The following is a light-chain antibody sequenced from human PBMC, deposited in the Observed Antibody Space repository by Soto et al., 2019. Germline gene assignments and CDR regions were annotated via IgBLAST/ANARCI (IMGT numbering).Light chain of an antibody. J-gene: IGLJ2*01. CDR1: SGSVSTTYS. Sequence: QTVVTQEPSFSVSPGGTVTLTCGLSSGSVSTTYSPNWYQQTPGQAPRTLIYNTNTRSSGVPDRFSGSILGNKAALTITGAQADDESYYYCVVPIGSGIWVFGGGTKLTVL. CDR2: NTN. V-gene: IGLV8-61*01. CDR3: VVPIGSGIWV.